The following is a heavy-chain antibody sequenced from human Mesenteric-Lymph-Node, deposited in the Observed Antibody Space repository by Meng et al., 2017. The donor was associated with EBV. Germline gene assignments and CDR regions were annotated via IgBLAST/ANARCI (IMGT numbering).Heavy chain of an antibody. CDR2: IYHTGST. Sequence: QLQLQESGSGLVKPSQTLSLTCAVSGGSVSSGGHSWSWIRQPPGKGLEWIGYIYHTGSTYYNPSLKSRVTISIDTSKNQFSLKLSSVTAADTAVYFCARGFGDNNNWFGPWGQGTLVTVSS. CDR1: GGSVSSGGHS. D-gene: IGHD4-17*01. J-gene: IGHJ5*02. V-gene: IGHV4-30-2*01. CDR3: ARGFGDNNNWFGP.